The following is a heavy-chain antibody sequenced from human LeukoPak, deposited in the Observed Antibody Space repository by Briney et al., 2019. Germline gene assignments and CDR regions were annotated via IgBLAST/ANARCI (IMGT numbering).Heavy chain of an antibody. CDR1: GGTFISYA. Sequence: SVKVSCKASGGTFISYAISWVRQAPGQGLEWMGGIIPIFGTANYAQKFQGRVTITADESTSTAYMKLSSLRSEDTAVYYCARELDMSVAIYFDYWGQGTLVTVSS. CDR2: IIPIFGTA. J-gene: IGHJ4*02. V-gene: IGHV1-69*13. CDR3: ARELDMSVAIYFDY. D-gene: IGHD6-19*01.